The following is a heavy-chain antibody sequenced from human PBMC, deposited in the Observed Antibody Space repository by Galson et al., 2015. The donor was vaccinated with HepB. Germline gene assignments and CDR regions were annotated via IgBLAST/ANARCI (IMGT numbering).Heavy chain of an antibody. Sequence: SLRLSCAASGFTFSNYGMHWVRQAPGKGLVWVAVISYVGSNKYYADSVKGRFTISRDNSKNTLYLQMNSLRAEDTALYYCAKDPYLYSALAGTMAGFDYWGQGTLVTVSS. V-gene: IGHV3-30*18. CDR1: GFTFSNYG. CDR3: AKDPYLYSALAGTMAGFDY. CDR2: ISYVGSNK. J-gene: IGHJ4*02. D-gene: IGHD6-19*01.